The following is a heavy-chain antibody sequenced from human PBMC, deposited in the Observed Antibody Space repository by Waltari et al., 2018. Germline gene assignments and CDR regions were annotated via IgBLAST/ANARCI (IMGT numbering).Heavy chain of an antibody. Sequence: QVQLVQSGAEVKKPGASVKVSCKASGYTCTHYVMHWVRQAPGQGLEWMGIINPNVGGTNYAQKFQGRLTMTRDRSTSTVYMELSSLRSEDTAVYYCAREGRFNAFDIWGQGTLVTVSS. J-gene: IGHJ3*02. V-gene: IGHV1-46*01. CDR3: AREGRFNAFDI. CDR2: INPNVGGT. CDR1: GYTCTHYV.